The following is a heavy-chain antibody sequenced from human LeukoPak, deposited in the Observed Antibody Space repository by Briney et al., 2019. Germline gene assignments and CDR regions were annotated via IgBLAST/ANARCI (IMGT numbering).Heavy chain of an antibody. J-gene: IGHJ4*02. CDR1: GGSISSNSNY. CDR3: ARHSSRSHPNFDY. D-gene: IGHD2/OR15-2a*01. V-gene: IGHV4-39*01. CDR2: IYYSGTT. Sequence: SETLSLTCTVSGGSISSNSNYWGWIRQPPGMGLEWIGSIYYSGTTYYNPSLESRVTVSVDTSKNQFSLKLSSVTAADTAVYYCARHSSRSHPNFDYWGQGTLVTVSS.